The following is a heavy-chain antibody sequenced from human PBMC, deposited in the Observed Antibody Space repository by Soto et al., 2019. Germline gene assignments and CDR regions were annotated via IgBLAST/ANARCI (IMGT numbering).Heavy chain of an antibody. D-gene: IGHD6-6*01. CDR2: IYHSGST. CDR3: ARVRVSIAARRYYYYYGMDV. J-gene: IGHJ6*02. Sequence: SETLSLTCAVSGYSISSGYYWGWIRQPPGKGLEWIGSIYHSGSTNYNPSLKSRVTISVDTSKNQFSLKLSSVTAADTAVYYCARVRVSIAARRYYYYYGMDVWGQGTTVTVSS. V-gene: IGHV4-38-2*01. CDR1: GYSISSGYY.